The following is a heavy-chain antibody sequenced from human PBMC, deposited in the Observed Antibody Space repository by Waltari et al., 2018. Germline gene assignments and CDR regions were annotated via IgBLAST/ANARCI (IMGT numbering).Heavy chain of an antibody. CDR1: GFIFNNYD. J-gene: IGHJ5*02. CDR2: MNGYGEKT. V-gene: IGHV3-23*01. D-gene: IGHD3-22*01. Sequence: EVQVLESGGGLVQPGGSLRLTCAASGFIFNNYDINWVRTAPGKGLGGVSGMNGYGEKTYYADSVKGRFTLSRDNSRNTLSLQMNSLRAEDTAVYYCAKAHVYDTSGYIEHWGQGTLVTVSS. CDR3: AKAHVYDTSGYIEH.